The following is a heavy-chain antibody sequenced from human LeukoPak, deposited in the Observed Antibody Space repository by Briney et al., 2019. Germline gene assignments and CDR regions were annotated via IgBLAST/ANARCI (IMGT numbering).Heavy chain of an antibody. Sequence: PGGSLRLSCAASGFTFSNYAMTLVRQAPGKGLEWVSGISGSGGSTNFADSVKGRFTISRDNSNNTLYLQMNSLRVEDTAVYYCACKAGGGWYYFDYWGQGTLVTVSS. CDR3: ACKAGGGWYYFDY. V-gene: IGHV3-23*01. D-gene: IGHD6-19*01. CDR1: GFTFSNYA. J-gene: IGHJ4*02. CDR2: ISGSGGST.